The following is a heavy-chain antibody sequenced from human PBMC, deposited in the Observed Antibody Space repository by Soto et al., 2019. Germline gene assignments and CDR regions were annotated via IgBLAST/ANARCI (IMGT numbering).Heavy chain of an antibody. CDR1: GFTFSSYS. CDR3: ARSPRSYPPQVLLDY. Sequence: GGSLRLSCAASGFTFSSYSMNWVRQAPGKGLEWVSYISSSSSTIYYADSVKGRFTISRDNAKNSLYLQMNSLRDEDTTVYYCARSPRSYPPQVLLDYWGQGTLVTVSS. D-gene: IGHD1-26*01. J-gene: IGHJ4*02. V-gene: IGHV3-48*02. CDR2: ISSSSSTI.